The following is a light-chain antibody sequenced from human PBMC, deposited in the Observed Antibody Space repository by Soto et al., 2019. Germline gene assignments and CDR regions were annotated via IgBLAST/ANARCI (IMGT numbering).Light chain of an antibody. Sequence: QAVVTQPPSVSGAPGQRVTISCTGSSSNIGAGYNVHWYQQLPGTAPKVLMYANSNRPSGVPDRFSGSKSGTSASLAITGLQAEDEADYYCQSYDSSLRGFVFGTGTKLTVL. CDR3: QSYDSSLRGFV. J-gene: IGLJ1*01. CDR2: ANS. V-gene: IGLV1-40*01. CDR1: SSNIGAGYN.